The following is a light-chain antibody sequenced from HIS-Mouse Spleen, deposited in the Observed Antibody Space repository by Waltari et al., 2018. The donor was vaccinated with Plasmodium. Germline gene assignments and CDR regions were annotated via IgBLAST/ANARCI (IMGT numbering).Light chain of an antibody. J-gene: IGLJ3*02. CDR2: DGS. V-gene: IGLV2-11*01. CDR3: CSYAGSYTWV. Sequence: QSALTQPRSVSGSPGQSVTISCTGTSSDVGGYHYVLWYQQHPGKAPKRMIYDGSKRPSGVPDRFSGSKSGNTASLTISGLQAEDEADYYCCSYAGSYTWVFGGGTKLTVL. CDR1: SSDVGGYHY.